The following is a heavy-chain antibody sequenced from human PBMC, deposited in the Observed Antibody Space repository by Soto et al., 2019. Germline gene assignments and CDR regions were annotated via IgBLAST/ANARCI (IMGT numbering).Heavy chain of an antibody. CDR1: GFTFSSYA. Sequence: QVQLVESGGGVVQPGRSLRLSCAASGFTFSSYAMYWVRQAPGKGLEWVAVISYDGSNKYYADSVKGRFTISRDNSKNTLYLQMNSLRAEDTAVYYCARDLLVVIDHYYYYGMDVWGQGTTVTVSS. V-gene: IGHV3-30-3*01. J-gene: IGHJ6*02. CDR2: ISYDGSNK. CDR3: ARDLLVVIDHYYYYGMDV. D-gene: IGHD2-15*01.